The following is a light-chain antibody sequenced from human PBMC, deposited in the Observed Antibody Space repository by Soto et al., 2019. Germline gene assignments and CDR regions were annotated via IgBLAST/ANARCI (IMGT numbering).Light chain of an antibody. CDR1: RSTIGTSS. CDR2: TTN. CDR3: AAWDDSLNGHV. V-gene: IGLV1-44*01. J-gene: IGLJ1*01. Sequence: QSVLTQPHPASGTPRQRVTISFFWSRSTIGTSSVHWFQQLPGTAPKLLISTTNQRPSGVPERFSGSKSGTSASLAISGLQSEDEADYYCAAWDDSLNGHVFGTGTKVTVL.